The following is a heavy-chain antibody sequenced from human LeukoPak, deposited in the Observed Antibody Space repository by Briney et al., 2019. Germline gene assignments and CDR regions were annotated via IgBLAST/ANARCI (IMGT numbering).Heavy chain of an antibody. J-gene: IGHJ4*02. CDR1: GFTFSSYA. D-gene: IGHD3-22*01. CDR2: ISTSSSTI. CDR3: ARDLAGGYYPNFAY. V-gene: IGHV3-48*04. Sequence: GGSLRLSCAASGFTFSSYAMNWVRQAPGKGPEGVSYISTSSSTIYYADSVKGRFTISRDNAKNSLYLQMNTLRAEDTAVYYCARDLAGGYYPNFAYWGQGTLVTVSS.